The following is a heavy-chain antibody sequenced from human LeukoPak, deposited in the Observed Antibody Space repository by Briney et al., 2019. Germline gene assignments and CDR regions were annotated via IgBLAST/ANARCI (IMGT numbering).Heavy chain of an antibody. CDR2: ISAYNGNT. V-gene: IGHV1-18*01. D-gene: IGHD3-3*01. J-gene: IGHJ4*02. Sequence: ASVKVSCKASGYTFTSYGISWVRQAPGQGLEWMGWISAYNGNTNYAQKFQGRVTMTRDTSISTAYMELSRLRSDDTAVYYCATITWSGYTNFDYWGQGTLVTVSS. CDR3: ATITWSGYTNFDY. CDR1: GYTFTSYG.